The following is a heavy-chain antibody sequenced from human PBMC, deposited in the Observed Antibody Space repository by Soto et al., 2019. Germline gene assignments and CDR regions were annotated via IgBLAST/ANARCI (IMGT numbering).Heavy chain of an antibody. J-gene: IGHJ3*02. V-gene: IGHV4-39*01. Sequence: SETLSLTCTVSGGSISSSSYYWGWIRQPPGKGLEWIGSIYYSGSAYYNSSLKSRVTMSVDTSKNQFSLKLSSVTAADTAVYYCARHTTSLAVAVRTFDIWGQGTMVTVSS. CDR2: IYYSGSA. D-gene: IGHD6-19*01. CDR3: ARHTTSLAVAVRTFDI. CDR1: GGSISSSSYY.